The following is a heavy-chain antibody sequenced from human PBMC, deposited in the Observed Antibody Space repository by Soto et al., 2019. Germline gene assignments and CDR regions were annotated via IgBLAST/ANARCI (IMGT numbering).Heavy chain of an antibody. CDR2: IIPILGIA. J-gene: IGHJ6*02. V-gene: IGHV1-69*02. Sequence: QVQLVQSGAEVKKPGSSVKVSCKASGGTFSSYTISWVRQAPGQGLEWMGRIIPILGIANYAQKFQGRVTITADKTPSTAYLERSSLRSEATAVYYCARTHCSGGSCYIGHYYYYGMDVWGQGTTVTVSS. CDR1: GGTFSSYT. CDR3: ARTHCSGGSCYIGHYYYYGMDV. D-gene: IGHD2-15*01.